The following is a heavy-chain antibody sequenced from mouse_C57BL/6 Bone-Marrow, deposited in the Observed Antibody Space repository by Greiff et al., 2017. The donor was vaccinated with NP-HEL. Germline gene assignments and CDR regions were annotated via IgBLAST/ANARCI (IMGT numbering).Heavy chain of an antibody. V-gene: IGHV1-82*01. CDR1: GYAFSSSW. CDR3: APITTVVEDAMDY. Sequence: QVQLQQSGPELVKPGASVKISCKASGYAFSSSWMNWVKQRPGKGLEWIGRIYPGDGDTNYNGKFKGKATLTADNSSSTAYMQLRSLTSEDSAVYFCAPITTVVEDAMDYWGQGTSVTVSS. J-gene: IGHJ4*01. CDR2: IYPGDGDT. D-gene: IGHD1-1*01.